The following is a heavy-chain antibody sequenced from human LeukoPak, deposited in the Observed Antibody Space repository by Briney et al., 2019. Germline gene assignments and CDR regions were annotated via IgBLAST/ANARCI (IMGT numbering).Heavy chain of an antibody. CDR2: ISCDGSNK. CDR3: ARVFIVVVPAAILDYGMDV. Sequence: GRSLRLSCAASGFTFSSYAMHWVRQAPGKGLEWVAVISCDGSNKYYADSVKGRFTISRDNSKNTLYLQMNSLRAEDTAVYYCARVFIVVVPAAILDYGMDVWGQGTTVTVSS. J-gene: IGHJ6*02. V-gene: IGHV3-30-3*01. D-gene: IGHD2-2*02. CDR1: GFTFSSYA.